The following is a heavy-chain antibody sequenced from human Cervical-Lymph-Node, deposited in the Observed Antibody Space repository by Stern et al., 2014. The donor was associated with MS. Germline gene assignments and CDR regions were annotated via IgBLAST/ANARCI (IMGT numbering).Heavy chain of an antibody. CDR1: GYRFSTFY. V-gene: IGHV1-2*06. Sequence: QVPLEQSGAEVKKPGASVKVSCKASGYRFSTFYLHWLRQAPGQGLQWIGRIDLGSGATNSSQTFQGRLNMTRDGSITTAYLELSGLRSDDTAVYYCARIYCSGDECYHSFDTWGQGTLVTVSS. J-gene: IGHJ4*02. CDR2: IDLGSGAT. D-gene: IGHD3-16*02. CDR3: ARIYCSGDECYHSFDT.